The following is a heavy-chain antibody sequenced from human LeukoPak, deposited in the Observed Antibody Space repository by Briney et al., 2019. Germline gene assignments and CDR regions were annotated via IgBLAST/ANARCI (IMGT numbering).Heavy chain of an antibody. J-gene: IGHJ4*02. CDR3: ARVVNGYNFQYYFDY. D-gene: IGHD5-24*01. CDR1: GGSISSYY. V-gene: IGHV4-59*01. Sequence: SETLSLTCTVSGGSISSYYWSWIRQPPGKGLEWIGYIYYSGSTSYNPSLKSRVTISVDTSKNQFSLKLSSVTAADTAVYYCARVVNGYNFQYYFDYWGQGTLVTVSS. CDR2: IYYSGST.